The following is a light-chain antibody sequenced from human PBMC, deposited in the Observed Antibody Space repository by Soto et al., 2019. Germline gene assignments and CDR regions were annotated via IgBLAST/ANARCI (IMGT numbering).Light chain of an antibody. Sequence: IVLTQSPATLSLSPGERATLSCRASQSVSSYLAWYQQKPGQAPRLLIYDASNRATGIPARFSGSGSGTEFTLTISSLQSEDFAEYHCQQYNNWPQTFGQGTRLEIK. CDR3: QQYNNWPQT. CDR2: DAS. J-gene: IGKJ5*01. CDR1: QSVSSY. V-gene: IGKV3-11*01.